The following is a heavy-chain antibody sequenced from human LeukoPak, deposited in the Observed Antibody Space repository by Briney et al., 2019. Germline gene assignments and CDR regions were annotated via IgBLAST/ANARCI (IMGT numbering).Heavy chain of an antibody. Sequence: PGGSLRLSCAASGFTFSSYSMNWVRQAPGKGLEWVSSISGSSSYIYYADSVKGRFTISRDNAKNSLYLQMNSLRAEDTAVYYCARLAPGISAGIDYWGQGTLVTVSS. J-gene: IGHJ4*02. D-gene: IGHD6-13*01. CDR3: ARLAPGISAGIDY. V-gene: IGHV3-21*06. CDR1: GFTFSSYS. CDR2: ISGSSSYI.